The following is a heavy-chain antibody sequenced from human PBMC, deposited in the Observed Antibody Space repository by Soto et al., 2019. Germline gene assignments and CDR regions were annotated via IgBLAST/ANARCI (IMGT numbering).Heavy chain of an antibody. D-gene: IGHD4-17*01. CDR2: ISSSISYI. CDR3: ARVPPTTVTIRFWYFDL. CDR1: GFTFSSYS. Sequence: PGGSLRLSCAASGFTFSSYSMNWVRQAPGKGLEWVSSISSSISYIYYADSVKGRFTISRDNAKNSLYLQMNSLRAEDTAVFYCARVPPTTVTIRFWYFDLWGRGTLVTVSS. J-gene: IGHJ2*01. V-gene: IGHV3-21*06.